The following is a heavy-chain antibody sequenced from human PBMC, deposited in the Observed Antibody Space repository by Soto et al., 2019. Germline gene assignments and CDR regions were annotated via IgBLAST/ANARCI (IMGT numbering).Heavy chain of an antibody. D-gene: IGHD5-12*01. V-gene: IGHV4-39*01. CDR3: TRGEGGYNFDH. Sequence: SETLSLTCTVSGGSISSSSYYWGWIRQPPGKGPEWIGRMYYSGSTYYNPSLKSRVTISADTSKNQFSLKLSSVTAADTAVYYCTRGEGGYNFDHWGQGTLVTVSS. J-gene: IGHJ4*02. CDR2: MYYSGST. CDR1: GGSISSSSYY.